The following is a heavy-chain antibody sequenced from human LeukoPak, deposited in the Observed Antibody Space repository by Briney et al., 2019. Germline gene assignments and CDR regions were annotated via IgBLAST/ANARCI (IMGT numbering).Heavy chain of an antibody. V-gene: IGHV1-8*01. CDR1: GDTCTSYD. CDR2: MNPNSGNT. J-gene: IGHJ6*02. CDR3: ARGQSSSYDFWSGLYSYYYYGMDV. Sequence: ASVKVSCKPSGDTCTSYDINWGRQATGQGLEWMGWMNPNSGNTGNAQKFQGRVTMTRNTTISTAYMELCSLRSEGTAVYYCARGQSSSYDFWSGLYSYYYYGMDVWGQGTTVTVSS. D-gene: IGHD3-3*01.